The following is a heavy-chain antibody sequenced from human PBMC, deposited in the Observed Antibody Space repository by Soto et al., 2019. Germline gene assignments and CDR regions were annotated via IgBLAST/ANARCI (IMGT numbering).Heavy chain of an antibody. V-gene: IGHV3-23*01. D-gene: IGHD1-1*01. CDR2: ISGSGGST. CDR3: AKDRRRSHGGTTSGLDY. Sequence: GGSLRLSCAASGFTFSSYAMSWVRQAPGKGLEWVSVISGSGGSTYYADSVKGRFTISRDNSKNSLYLQMNSLRAEDTAVYYCAKDRRRSHGGTTSGLDYWGQGTLVTVSS. J-gene: IGHJ4*02. CDR1: GFTFSSYA.